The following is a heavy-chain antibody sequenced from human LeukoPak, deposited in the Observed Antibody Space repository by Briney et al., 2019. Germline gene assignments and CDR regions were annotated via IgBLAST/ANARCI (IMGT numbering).Heavy chain of an antibody. V-gene: IGHV4-59*01. CDR1: GGSINSYY. Sequence: SETLSLTCTVSGGSINSYYWSWIRQPPGKGLEWIGYIYYTGSTNYNPSLKSRVTMSVDSSKNQFSLKLSSVTAADTAVYYCARDRGVNGGVVISDPQNWFDPWGQGTLVTVSS. D-gene: IGHD3-3*01. J-gene: IGHJ5*02. CDR3: ARDRGVNGGVVISDPQNWFDP. CDR2: IYYTGST.